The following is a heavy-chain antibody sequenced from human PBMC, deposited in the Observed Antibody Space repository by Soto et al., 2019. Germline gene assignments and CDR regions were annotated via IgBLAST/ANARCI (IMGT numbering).Heavy chain of an antibody. CDR1: GGTFSSYA. J-gene: IGHJ4*02. V-gene: IGHV1-69*06. CDR3: ARDITLGGSSRSDYFDY. Sequence: QVQLVQSGAEVKKPGSSVKVSCKASGGTFSSYAISWVRQAPGQGLEWMGGIIPIFGTANYAQKFQGRVTITADKSTSTAYMELSSLRSEDTAVYYCARDITLGGSSRSDYFDYWGQGTLVTVSS. CDR2: IIPIFGTA. D-gene: IGHD6-13*01.